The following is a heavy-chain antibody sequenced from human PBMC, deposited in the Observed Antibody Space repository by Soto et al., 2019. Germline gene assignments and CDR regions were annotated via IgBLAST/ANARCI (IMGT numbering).Heavy chain of an antibody. CDR1: GYTFTGFH. J-gene: IGHJ4*02. CDR2: INPNGGGR. V-gene: IGHV1-2*04. CDR3: ASGSVGPTTDFDY. Sequence: ASVKVSFKASGYTFTGFHIHWVRQAPGQGLEWMGWINPNGGGRNYAQKFQGWVTMTRDTSISTAYMELSRLKSDDTAVYYCASGSVGPTTDFDYWGQGTLVTV. D-gene: IGHD1-26*01.